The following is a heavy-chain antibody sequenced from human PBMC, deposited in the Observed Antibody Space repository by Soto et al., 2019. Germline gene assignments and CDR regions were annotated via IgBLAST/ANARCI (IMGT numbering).Heavy chain of an antibody. Sequence: EVQLLESGGGFVQPGESLRLSCAASGFTFSLSAMSWVRQAPGRGLDWVSSLSGGGSTTDYADSVKGRFTISRDNSKNTVHLQMNSLRAEDTAVYYCAKGPEYDILTGCDYCGQGALGTGS. V-gene: IGHV3-23*01. D-gene: IGHD3-9*01. CDR1: GFTFSLSA. CDR3: AKGPEYDILTGCDY. CDR2: LSGGGSTT. J-gene: IGHJ4*02.